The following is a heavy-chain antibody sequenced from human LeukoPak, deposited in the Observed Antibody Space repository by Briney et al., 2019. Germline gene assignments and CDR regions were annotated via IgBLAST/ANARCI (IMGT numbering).Heavy chain of an antibody. CDR1: GFIFSSYG. J-gene: IGHJ4*02. CDR2: ISYDGSNK. Sequence: PGGSLRLSCAASGFIFSSYGMHWVRQAPGKGLEWVAVISYDGSNKYYADSVKGRFTISRDNPKNTLYLQMNSLRAEDTAVYYCARGGSGVVPAAMGYWGQGTLVTVSS. CDR3: ARGGSGVVPAAMGY. V-gene: IGHV3-30*19. D-gene: IGHD2-2*01.